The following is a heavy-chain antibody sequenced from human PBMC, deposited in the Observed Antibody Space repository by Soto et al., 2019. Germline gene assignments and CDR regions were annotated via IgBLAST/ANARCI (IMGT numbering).Heavy chain of an antibody. CDR2: ISSSSSYI. D-gene: IGHD3-16*02. CDR3: ASEGVIATYAFDI. V-gene: IGHV3-21*01. CDR1: GFTFSSYS. J-gene: IGHJ3*02. Sequence: GGSLRLSCAASGFTFSSYSMNWVRQAPGKGLEWVSSISSSSSYIYYADSVKGRFTISRDNAKNSLYLQMNSLRAEDTAVYYCASEGVIATYAFDIWGQGTMVTVSS.